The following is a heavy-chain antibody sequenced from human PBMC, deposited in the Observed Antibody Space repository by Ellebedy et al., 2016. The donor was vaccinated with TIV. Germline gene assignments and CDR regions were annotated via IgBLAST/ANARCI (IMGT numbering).Heavy chain of an antibody. CDR3: ARDLAPVTF. D-gene: IGHD2-21*02. Sequence: GESLKISXAASGFTFSDHYMSWIRQAPGKGLECISYITSSGTYTNYADSMKGRFTISRDNTKKSLYLQINSLRAEDTAMYYCARDLAPVTFWGQGTLVTVSS. CDR1: GFTFSDHY. CDR2: ITSSGTYT. V-gene: IGHV3-11*05. J-gene: IGHJ4*02.